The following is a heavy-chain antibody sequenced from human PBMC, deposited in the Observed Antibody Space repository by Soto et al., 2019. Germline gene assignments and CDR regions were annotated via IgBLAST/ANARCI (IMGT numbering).Heavy chain of an antibody. Sequence: VGSLRLSCVSSGFTFSTYAMSWVRHAPGKWLEWVSALSPTGGETYYADSVKGRFTISRDNSMNALYLQMNSLRVEDTAVYYCAHPRGYGVFDAYDIWGQGTMVNVSS. CDR1: GFTFSTYA. D-gene: IGHD4-17*01. J-gene: IGHJ3*02. CDR2: LSPTGGET. V-gene: IGHV3-23*01. CDR3: AHPRGYGVFDAYDI.